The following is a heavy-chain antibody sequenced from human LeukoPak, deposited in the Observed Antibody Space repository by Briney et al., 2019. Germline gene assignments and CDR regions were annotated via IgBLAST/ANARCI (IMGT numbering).Heavy chain of an antibody. CDR1: GGSVSSGSYY. CDR2: IYYSGST. J-gene: IGHJ6*02. CDR3: ARDRGGYCSSTSCYAPGMDV. Sequence: SETLSLTCTVSGGSVSSGSYYWSWIRQPPGKGLEWIGYIYYSGSTNYNPSLKSRVTISVDTSKNQFSLKLSSVTAADTAVYYCARDRGGYCSSTSCYAPGMDVWGQGTTVTVSS. V-gene: IGHV4-61*01. D-gene: IGHD2-2*01.